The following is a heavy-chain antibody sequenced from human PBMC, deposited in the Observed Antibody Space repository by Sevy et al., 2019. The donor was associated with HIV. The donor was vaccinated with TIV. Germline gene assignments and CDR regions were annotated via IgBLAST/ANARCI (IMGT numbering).Heavy chain of an antibody. CDR2: IKSKTDAATR. V-gene: IGHV3-15*01. CDR1: GFTFSEAW. D-gene: IGHD1-7*01. CDR3: AAGTGTSDFDH. J-gene: IGHJ4*02. Sequence: GGSLRLSCPASGFTFSEAWMSWVRQAPGKGLEWVGRIKSKTDAATRDFAAPVRGRFSISRDDSANTVYLVMNNLKPEDTGVYYCAAGTGTSDFDHWGQGTLVTVSS.